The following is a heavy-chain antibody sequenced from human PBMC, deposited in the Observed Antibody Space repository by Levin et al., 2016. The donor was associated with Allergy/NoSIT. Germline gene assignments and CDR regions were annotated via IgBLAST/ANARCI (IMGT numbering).Heavy chain of an antibody. CDR2: IYHSGST. CDR3: ARLTPARDYYYYYGLDV. Sequence: SETLSLTCTVSGGFISSSSYFWGWIRQSPGKGLEWIGSIYHSGSTHYNPSLKSRVTISVDTSKNQFSLKLSSVTAADSALYYCARLTPARDYYYYYGLDVWGQGTTVTVSS. V-gene: IGHV4-39*01. J-gene: IGHJ6*02. CDR1: GGFISSSSYF. D-gene: IGHD6-25*01.